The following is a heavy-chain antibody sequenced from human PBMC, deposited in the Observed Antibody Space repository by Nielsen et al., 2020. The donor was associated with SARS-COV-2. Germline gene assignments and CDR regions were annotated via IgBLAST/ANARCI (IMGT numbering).Heavy chain of an antibody. D-gene: IGHD2-8*02. CDR1: GASLRAYQ. CDR3: ARGRGGVNSYPYSHMDV. Sequence: SETLSLTFAVYGASLRAYQWTWIRQFPGMGLEWIGEINRSGGTKYNPSLKSRVAISIDTSTNQFSLRMNSVTAADRAVYYCARGRGGVNSYPYSHMDVWSKGNTVTVSS. J-gene: IGHJ6*03. CDR2: INRSGGT. V-gene: IGHV4-34*01.